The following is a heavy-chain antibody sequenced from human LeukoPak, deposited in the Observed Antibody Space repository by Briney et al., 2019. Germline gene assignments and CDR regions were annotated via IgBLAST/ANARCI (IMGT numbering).Heavy chain of an antibody. D-gene: IGHD1-7*01. CDR3: ARAWYNWKYSNRFDP. Sequence: SETLSLTCAVYGGSFSGYYWSWIRQPPGKGLEWIGEINHSGSTNYNPSLKSRVTISVDTSKNQFSLKLSSVTAADTAVYYCARAWYNWKYSNRFDPWGQGTLVTVSS. J-gene: IGHJ5*02. V-gene: IGHV4-34*01. CDR2: INHSGST. CDR1: GGSFSGYY.